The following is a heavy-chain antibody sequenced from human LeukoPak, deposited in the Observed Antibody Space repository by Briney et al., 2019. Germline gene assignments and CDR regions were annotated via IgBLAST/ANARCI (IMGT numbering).Heavy chain of an antibody. Sequence: GGSLRLSFAASGFTFSNYAMNWVRQAPGKGLEWVSYISSSSTSTIYYADSVKGRFTISRDNAKNSLYLQMNSLRDEDTAVYYCARDYSDSANYFQSWGQGTLVTVSS. D-gene: IGHD4-11*01. J-gene: IGHJ4*02. V-gene: IGHV3-48*02. CDR2: ISSSSTSTI. CDR3: ARDYSDSANYFQS. CDR1: GFTFSNYA.